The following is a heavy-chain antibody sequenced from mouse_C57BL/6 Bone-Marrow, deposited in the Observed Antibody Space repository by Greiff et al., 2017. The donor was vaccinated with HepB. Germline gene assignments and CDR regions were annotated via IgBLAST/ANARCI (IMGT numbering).Heavy chain of an antibody. CDR2: IDPEDGET. V-gene: IGHV14-2*01. J-gene: IGHJ1*03. CDR1: GFNIKDYY. D-gene: IGHD1-1*01. CDR3: ASLTTVVAHWYFDV. Sequence: VQLKESGAGLVKPGASVKLSCTASGFNIKDYYMHWVKQRTEQGLEWIGRIDPEDGETKYAPKFQGKATITAETSSNTAYLQLSSLTSEDTAVYYCASLTTVVAHWYFDVWGTGTTVTVSS.